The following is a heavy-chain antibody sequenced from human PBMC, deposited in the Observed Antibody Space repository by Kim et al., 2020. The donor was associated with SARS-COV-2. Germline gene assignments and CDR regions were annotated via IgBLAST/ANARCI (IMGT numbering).Heavy chain of an antibody. CDR1: GGPLTSSPYS. CDR3: VGLVGPPPGDWIDP. V-gene: IGHV4-39*07. D-gene: IGHD3-10*01. Sequence: SEILSLTCTVSGGPLTSSPYSWGWIRQPPGKGLEWIGTVYFTGTTYYNPSLKSRLTISLDTSKSQFSLKLNSVTAADTAVYYCVGLVGPPPGDWIDPWGQGTLVTVSS. CDR2: VYFTGTT. J-gene: IGHJ5*02.